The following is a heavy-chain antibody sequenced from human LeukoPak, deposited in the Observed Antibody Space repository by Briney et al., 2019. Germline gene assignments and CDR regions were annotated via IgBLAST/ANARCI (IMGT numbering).Heavy chain of an antibody. CDR2: INTDGSST. Sequence: PGGSLRLSCAASGFTFSSSWMHWVRQAPGKGLVWVSRINTDGSSTNHADSVRGRFTISRDNAKNTLYLQMNSLRADDSAVYFCARNPRNDFDYWGQGTLVTVSS. J-gene: IGHJ4*02. D-gene: IGHD1-1*01. V-gene: IGHV3-74*01. CDR1: GFTFSSSW. CDR3: ARNPRNDFDY.